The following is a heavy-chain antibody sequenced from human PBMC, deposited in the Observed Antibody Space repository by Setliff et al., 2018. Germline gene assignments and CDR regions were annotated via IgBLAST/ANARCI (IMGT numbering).Heavy chain of an antibody. CDR1: GGSVTSHY. V-gene: IGHV4-59*02. Sequence: PSETLSLTCTVSGGSVTSHYWSWIRQPPGKGLEWIGFIFYSGDTNSHPSLKSRGTMSVDTSKNQFSLNLKSVTTADTAIYYCARDRSYYASGSFTKWFDYWGQGALVTVSS. D-gene: IGHD3-10*01. J-gene: IGHJ4*02. CDR3: ARDRSYYASGSFTKWFDY. CDR2: IFYSGDT.